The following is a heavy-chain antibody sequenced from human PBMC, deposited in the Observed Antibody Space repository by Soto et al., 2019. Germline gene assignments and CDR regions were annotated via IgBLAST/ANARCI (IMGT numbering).Heavy chain of an antibody. D-gene: IGHD2-2*01. J-gene: IGHJ6*02. CDR1: GFALSGYT. CDR3: TKQIPASVYYYGMDV. Sequence: EVQLVETGGGLVQPGGSLKLSCAASGFALSGYTMHWVRQASGKGLEWVGRIRSKGNTYATSYAASVQGRFTISRDVSKNTAFLEMNSLNTEDTAVYYCTKQIPASVYYYGMDVWGQGTTVTVSS. V-gene: IGHV3-73*02. CDR2: IRSKGNTYAT.